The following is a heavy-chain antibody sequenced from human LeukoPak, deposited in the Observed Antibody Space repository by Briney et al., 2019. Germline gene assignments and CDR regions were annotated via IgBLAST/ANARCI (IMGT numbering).Heavy chain of an antibody. D-gene: IGHD3-22*01. J-gene: IGHJ4*02. Sequence: GGSLRLSCAASGLTFSNYAMNWVRQAPGKGLEWVTTISGSGGSTSYADSVKGRFTISRDNSKNTLYLQMNSLRVEDTAAYSCATGDRGYYRPFDYWGQGTLVTVSS. V-gene: IGHV3-23*01. CDR3: ATGDRGYYRPFDY. CDR2: ISGSGGST. CDR1: GLTFSNYA.